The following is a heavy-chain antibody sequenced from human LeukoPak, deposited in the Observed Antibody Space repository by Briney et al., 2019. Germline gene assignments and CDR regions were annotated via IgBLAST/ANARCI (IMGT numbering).Heavy chain of an antibody. J-gene: IGHJ4*02. CDR1: GYTFTSYY. CDR2: INPSGGST. V-gene: IGHV1-46*01. Sequence: ASVKVSCKASGYTFTSYYMHWVRQAPGQGLEWMGIINPSGGSTSYAQKFQGRVTMTRDTSTSTVYIELSSLRSEDTAVYYCARDPVGGYYFDYWGQGTLVTVSS. D-gene: IGHD1-26*01. CDR3: ARDPVGGYYFDY.